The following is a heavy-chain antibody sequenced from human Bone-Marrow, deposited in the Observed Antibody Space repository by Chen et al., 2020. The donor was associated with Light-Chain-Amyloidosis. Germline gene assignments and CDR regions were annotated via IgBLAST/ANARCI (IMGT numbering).Heavy chain of an antibody. CDR3: AKRPPYPSIYGMDV. CDR1: GFTFSSYA. J-gene: IGHJ6*02. D-gene: IGHD2-21*01. Sequence: EVLLVEEGGGLVKPGGSLRLSCAASGFTFSSYAMSWVRQAPGKGLEWVSGISGSGGSTYYADSVKGRFTISRDNSKNTLYLQMNSLRAEDTAVYYCAKRPPYPSIYGMDVWGQGTTVTVSS. CDR2: ISGSGGST. V-gene: IGHV3-23*04.